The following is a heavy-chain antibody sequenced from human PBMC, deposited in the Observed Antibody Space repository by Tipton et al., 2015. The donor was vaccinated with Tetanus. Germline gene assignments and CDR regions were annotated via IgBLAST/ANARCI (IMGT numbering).Heavy chain of an antibody. Sequence: QVQLVQSGPEVRKPGSSVRVSCKTSGGTFKNYAISWVRQAPGQGLEWMGGIFPQFGSSNYAPKFQDRVTMTADTSTGTVYMDLTSLSSDDTAVYYCVRPDRYCSGGSRYLALDSWGQGTLITISS. V-gene: IGHV1-69*06. CDR1: GGTFKNYA. D-gene: IGHD2-15*01. CDR3: VRPDRYCSGGSRYLALDS. J-gene: IGHJ5*01. CDR2: IFPQFGSS.